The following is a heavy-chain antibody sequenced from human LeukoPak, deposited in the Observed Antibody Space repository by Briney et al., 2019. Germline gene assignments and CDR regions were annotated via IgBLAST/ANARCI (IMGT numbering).Heavy chain of an antibody. CDR2: IKHDGSEK. V-gene: IGHV3-7*01. J-gene: IGHJ3*01. Sequence: PGGSLRLSCAASGFTYRNYWMSWVRQAPGKGLEWVANIKHDGSEKYYVDSVKGRFTISRDNAKNSLYLQMNSLRDEDTAVYFCVRDRDYAFDFWGQGTMVTVSS. CDR3: VRDRDYAFDF. CDR1: GFTYRNYW.